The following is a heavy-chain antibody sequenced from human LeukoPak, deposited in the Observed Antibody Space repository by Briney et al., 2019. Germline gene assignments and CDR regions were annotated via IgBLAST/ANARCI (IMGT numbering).Heavy chain of an antibody. CDR3: ARAGPITMIVVRDAFDI. Sequence: PSETLSLTCTVAGGSISSGSYYWSWIRQPAGKGLEGIGCIYTSGTTNYNPSLKIRVTSSLDTSKNQLSLKLSSVTAADTAVYYCARAGPITMIVVRDAFDIWGQGTMVSVSS. CDR1: GGSISSGSYY. V-gene: IGHV4-61*02. J-gene: IGHJ3*02. D-gene: IGHD3-22*01. CDR2: IYTSGTT.